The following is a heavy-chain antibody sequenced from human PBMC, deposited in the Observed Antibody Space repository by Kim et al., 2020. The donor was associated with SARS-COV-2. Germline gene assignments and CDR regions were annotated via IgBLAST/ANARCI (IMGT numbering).Heavy chain of an antibody. CDR2: IIPIFGTA. D-gene: IGHD3-10*01. CDR3: ARDLADYGSGSYRPNNWFDP. Sequence: SVKVSCKASGGTFSSYAISWVRQAPGQWLEWMGGIIPIFGTANYAQKFQGRVTITADESTSTAYMELSSLRSEDTAVYYCARDLADYGSGSYRPNNWFDPWGQGTLVTVSS. J-gene: IGHJ5*02. CDR1: GGTFSSYA. V-gene: IGHV1-69*13.